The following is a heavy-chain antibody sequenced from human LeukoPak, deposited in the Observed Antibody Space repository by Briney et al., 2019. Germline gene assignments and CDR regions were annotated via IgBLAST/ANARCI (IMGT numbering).Heavy chain of an antibody. CDR3: ARGYQRPDY. D-gene: IGHD2-2*01. Sequence: GGSLRLSCAASGFTFSTYTMNWVRQAPGKGLEWVSSISSSSNIYYADSVKGRFTISRDNAMNSVCLQMNSLRVEDTAVYYCARGYQRPDYWGQGTLITVSS. CDR2: ISSSSNI. J-gene: IGHJ4*02. V-gene: IGHV3-21*01. CDR1: GFTFSTYT.